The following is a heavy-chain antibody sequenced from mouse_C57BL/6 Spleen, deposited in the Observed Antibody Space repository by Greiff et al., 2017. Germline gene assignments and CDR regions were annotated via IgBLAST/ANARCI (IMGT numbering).Heavy chain of an antibody. CDR2: IYPGSGNT. Sequence: QVQLQQSGPELVKPGASVKISCKASGYSFTSYYIHWVKQRSGQGLEWIGWIYPGSGNTKYTAKFKGKATLTADTSSSTAYMQLSSLTSEDAAVYYCALGAWLAYWGQGTLVTVSA. J-gene: IGHJ3*01. D-gene: IGHD4-1*01. V-gene: IGHV1-66*01. CDR1: GYSFTSYY. CDR3: ALGAWLAY.